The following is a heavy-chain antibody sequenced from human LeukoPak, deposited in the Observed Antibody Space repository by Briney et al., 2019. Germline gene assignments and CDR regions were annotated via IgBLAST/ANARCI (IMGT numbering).Heavy chain of an antibody. CDR1: GFTFSSYG. CDR2: ISYDGSNK. Sequence: PGGSLRLSCAASGFTFSSYGMHWVRQAPGKGLEWVAVISYDGSNKYYADSVKGRFTISRDNSKNTLYLQMNSLRAEDTAVYYCARDPTNYYDSSGYYYWGQGTLVIVSS. CDR3: ARDPTNYYDSSGYYY. V-gene: IGHV3-30*19. D-gene: IGHD3-22*01. J-gene: IGHJ4*02.